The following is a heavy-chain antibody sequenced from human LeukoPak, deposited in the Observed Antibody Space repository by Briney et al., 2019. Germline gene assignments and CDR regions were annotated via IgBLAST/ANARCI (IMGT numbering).Heavy chain of an antibody. CDR3: ARWDVVATPRYYYYYMDV. J-gene: IGHJ6*03. V-gene: IGHV4-4*09. D-gene: IGHD5-12*01. Sequence: SETLSLTCTVSGGSISSYYWSWIRQSPGKGLEWIGYIYTSGSTNYNPSLKSRVTISVDTSKNQFSLKLSSVTAADTAVYYCARWDVVATPRYYYYYMDVWGKGTTVTVSS. CDR2: IYTSGST. CDR1: GGSISSYY.